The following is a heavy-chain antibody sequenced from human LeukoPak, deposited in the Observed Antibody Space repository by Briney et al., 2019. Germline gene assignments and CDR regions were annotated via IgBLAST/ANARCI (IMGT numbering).Heavy chain of an antibody. Sequence: SETLSLTCAVYGGSFSGYYWSWIRQPPGKGLEWIGEINHSGSTNHNPSLKSRVTISVDTSKNQFSLKLSSVTAADTAVYYCAGGGRYSAYYYDSSGSNDYWGQGTLVTVSS. D-gene: IGHD3-22*01. CDR3: AGGGRYSAYYYDSSGSNDY. CDR1: GGSFSGYY. J-gene: IGHJ4*02. V-gene: IGHV4-34*01. CDR2: INHSGST.